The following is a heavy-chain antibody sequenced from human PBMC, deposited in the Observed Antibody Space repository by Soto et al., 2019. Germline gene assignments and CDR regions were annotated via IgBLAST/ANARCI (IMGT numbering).Heavy chain of an antibody. Sequence: GRSLRLSCAASGFTFSSYSMNWVRQAPGKGLEWVSSISSSSSYIYYADSVKGRFTISRDNAKNSLYLQMNSLRAEDTAVYYCQRGKLGRHYYYYGLDAWGQGITVTV. V-gene: IGHV3-21*01. CDR1: GFTFSSYS. J-gene: IGHJ6*02. D-gene: IGHD3-10*01. CDR2: ISSSSSYI. CDR3: QRGKLGRHYYYYGLDA.